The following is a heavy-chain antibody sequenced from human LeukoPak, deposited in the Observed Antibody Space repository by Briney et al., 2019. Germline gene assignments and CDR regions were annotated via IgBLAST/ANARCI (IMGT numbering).Heavy chain of an antibody. Sequence: GGSLRLSCAASGFTFSSYAMSWVRQPPGKGLEWVSAISGSGGSTYYADSVKGRFTISRDNSKNTLYLQKNSLRAEDTAVYYCAKDPPHYYDSSGPGDAFDIWGQGTMVTVSS. D-gene: IGHD3-22*01. CDR3: AKDPPHYYDSSGPGDAFDI. CDR2: ISGSGGST. CDR1: GFTFSSYA. V-gene: IGHV3-23*01. J-gene: IGHJ3*02.